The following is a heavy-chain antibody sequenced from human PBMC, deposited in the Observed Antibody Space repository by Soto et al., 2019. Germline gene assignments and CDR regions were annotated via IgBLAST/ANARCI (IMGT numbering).Heavy chain of an antibody. J-gene: IGHJ3*02. CDR3: AREESSTSCYTGCSSSADDAFDI. V-gene: IGHV1-18*01. CDR2: ISAYNGNT. CDR1: GYTVTSYG. Sequence: QVQLVQSGAEVKKPGASVKVSCKASGYTVTSYGISWVRQAPGQGLEWMGWISAYNGNTNYAQKLQGRVTMTTDTSTSTAYMELRSLRSDDTAVYYCAREESSTSCYTGCSSSADDAFDIWGQGTMVTVSS. D-gene: IGHD2-2*02.